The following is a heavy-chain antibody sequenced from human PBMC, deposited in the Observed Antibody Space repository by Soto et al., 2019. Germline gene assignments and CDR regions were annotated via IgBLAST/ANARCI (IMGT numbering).Heavy chain of an antibody. CDR1: GYTFAQYY. Sequence: QVQLVQSGAEVKSPGTSVTLSCQTSGYTFAQYYIHWVRQAPGQGLEYMGIIDPRTGTSGTSTSPQSVQGRLSITSDASTSTVYMELNNLRSEDTAIYYCARLSRITFIVDWGQGTLVTVSS. D-gene: IGHD3-16*02. J-gene: IGHJ4*02. CDR3: ARLSRITFIVD. CDR2: IDPRTGTSGTS. V-gene: IGHV1-46*04.